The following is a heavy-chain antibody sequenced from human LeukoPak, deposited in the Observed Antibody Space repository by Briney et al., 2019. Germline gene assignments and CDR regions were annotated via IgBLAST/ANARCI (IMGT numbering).Heavy chain of an antibody. V-gene: IGHV3-23*01. Sequence: GGSLRLSCAASGFTFSSFAMSWVRQPPGKGLEWVSGINASGTSTYYGDSVKGRFSISRDNSKNTLYLQLNSLRAEDTAMYYCAKDLVVDVMIGHYYFYGMDVWGQGTTVTVSS. CDR1: GFTFSSFA. CDR2: INASGTST. J-gene: IGHJ6*02. D-gene: IGHD2-2*01. CDR3: AKDLVVDVMIGHYYFYGMDV.